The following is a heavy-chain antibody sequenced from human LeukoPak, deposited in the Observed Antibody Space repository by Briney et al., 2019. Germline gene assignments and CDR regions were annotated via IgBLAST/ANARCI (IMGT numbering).Heavy chain of an antibody. CDR1: GYTFTSYY. V-gene: IGHV1-3*03. CDR2: INAGNGNT. D-gene: IGHD6-19*01. Sequence: ASVKVSCKASGYTFTSYYMHWVRQAPGQRLEWMGWINAGNGNTKYSQEFQGRVTITRDTSASTAYMELSSLRSEDMAVYYCARDGSRIAVAGTAYYFDYWGQGALVTVSS. J-gene: IGHJ4*02. CDR3: ARDGSRIAVAGTAYYFDY.